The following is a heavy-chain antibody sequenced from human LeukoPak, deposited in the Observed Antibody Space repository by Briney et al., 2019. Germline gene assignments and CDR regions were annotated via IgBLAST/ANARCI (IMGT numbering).Heavy chain of an antibody. Sequence: GESLKISCKGSGYSFTSYWIGWVRQMPGKSLEWMGIIYPGDSDTRYSPSFQGQVTISADKSISTAYLQWSSLKASDTAMYYCARGSGGLDFWSGYPFDYWGQGTLVTVSS. J-gene: IGHJ4*02. CDR3: ARGSGGLDFWSGYPFDY. D-gene: IGHD3-3*01. V-gene: IGHV5-51*01. CDR1: GYSFTSYW. CDR2: IYPGDSDT.